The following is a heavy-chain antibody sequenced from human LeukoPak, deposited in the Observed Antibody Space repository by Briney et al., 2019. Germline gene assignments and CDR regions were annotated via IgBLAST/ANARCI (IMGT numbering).Heavy chain of an antibody. J-gene: IGHJ6*03. CDR1: GFTFSSYG. D-gene: IGHD4-11*01. V-gene: IGHV3-30*03. CDR2: ISYDGSNK. CDR3: ARDFRPSNYYYYYMDV. Sequence: PGRSLRLSCAASGFTFSSYGMHWVRQAPGKGLEWVAVISYDGSNKYYADSVKGRFTISRDNSKNTLYLQMNSLRAEDTAVYYCARDFRPSNYYYYYMDVWGKGTTVTVSS.